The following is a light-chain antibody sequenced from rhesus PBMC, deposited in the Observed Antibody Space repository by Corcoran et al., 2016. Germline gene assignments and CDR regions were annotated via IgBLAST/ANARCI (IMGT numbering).Light chain of an antibody. CDR1: QGISKY. V-gene: IGKV1-25*01. CDR2: DAS. J-gene: IGKJ4*01. Sequence: DIQMTQSPSSLSASVGDTVTITCQASQGISKYLAWYQQKQGKAPKLLIYDASTLQSGVPSRFSGRGSETEFTHTISRLQPEDFATYYGQQHNSYPLTCGGGTKVEIK. CDR3: QQHNSYPLT.